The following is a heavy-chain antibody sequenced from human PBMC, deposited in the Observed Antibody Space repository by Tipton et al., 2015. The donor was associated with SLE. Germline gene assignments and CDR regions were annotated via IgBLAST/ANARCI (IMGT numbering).Heavy chain of an antibody. J-gene: IGHJ3*02. CDR1: GGSFSGYY. CDR3: ARGGRAFDI. Sequence: LRLSCAVYGGSFSGYYWSWIRQPPGRGLEWIGEINHSGSTNYNPSLKSRVTLSVDTSKNQFSLKLNSVTAADTAVYYCARGGRAFDIWGQGTMVTVSS. V-gene: IGHV4-34*01. CDR2: INHSGST.